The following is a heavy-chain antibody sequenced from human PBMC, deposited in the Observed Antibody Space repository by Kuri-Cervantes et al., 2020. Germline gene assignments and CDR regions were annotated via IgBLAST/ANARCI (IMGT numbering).Heavy chain of an antibody. Sequence: GSLRLSCKGSGYSFSTYWIAWVRQMPGKGLELIGIIYPGDSDSRYSPSFQGQVTISADKSISTAYLQWSSLKASDTAIYYCARHKGLDVWGQGTTVTVSS. CDR3: ARHKGLDV. CDR1: GYSFSTYW. J-gene: IGHJ6*02. CDR2: IYPGDSDS. V-gene: IGHV5-51*01.